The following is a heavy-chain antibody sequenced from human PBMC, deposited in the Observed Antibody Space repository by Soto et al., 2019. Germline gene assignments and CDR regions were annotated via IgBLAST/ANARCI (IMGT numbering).Heavy chain of an antibody. V-gene: IGHV4-59*01. CDR3: ARAGYDILTAPLWFDP. CDR1: GGSISSYY. J-gene: IGHJ5*02. Sequence: SETLSLTCTVSGGSISSYYWSWIRQPPGKGLEWIGYIYYSGSTNYNPSLKSRVTISVDTSKNQFSLKLSSVTAADTAVYYCARAGYDILTAPLWFDPWGQGTLVTVS. D-gene: IGHD3-9*01. CDR2: IYYSGST.